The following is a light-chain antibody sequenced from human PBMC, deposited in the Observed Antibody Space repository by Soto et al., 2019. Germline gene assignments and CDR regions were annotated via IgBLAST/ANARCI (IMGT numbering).Light chain of an antibody. CDR1: QSIYSY. Sequence: DIQMTQSPSALSASVGDRVTITCRASQSIYSYLAWYQQKPGRAPKLQIYGASSLESGVPSRFSGSGSGTEFTLTINSLRPEDFASYYCQQYKDYPYTFGQGTKLEIK. CDR3: QQYKDYPYT. CDR2: GAS. J-gene: IGKJ2*01. V-gene: IGKV1-5*01.